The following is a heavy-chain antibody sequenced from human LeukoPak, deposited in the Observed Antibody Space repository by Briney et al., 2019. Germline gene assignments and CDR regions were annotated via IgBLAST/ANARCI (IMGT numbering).Heavy chain of an antibody. CDR1: GGSFSGYY. CDR3: ARRKPKMATVGY. Sequence: SETLSLTCAVYGGSFSGYYWSWIRQPPGKGLEWIGEINHSGSTNYNPSHKSRVTISVDTSKNQFSLKLSSVTAADTAVYYCARRKPKMATVGYWGQGTLVTVSS. V-gene: IGHV4-34*01. CDR2: INHSGST. J-gene: IGHJ4*02. D-gene: IGHD5-24*01.